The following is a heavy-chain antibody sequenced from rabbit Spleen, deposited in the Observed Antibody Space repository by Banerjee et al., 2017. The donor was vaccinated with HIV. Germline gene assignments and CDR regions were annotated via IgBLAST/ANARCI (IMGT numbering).Heavy chain of an antibody. Sequence: QEQLVESGGGLVQPGGSLTLTCKASGFSFSSGGYISWVRQAPGKGLEWIGCIGTGSGSTYYASWAKGRFTISKTSSTTVTLQMTSLTAADTATYFCARGSAAMTMVIIGFYLNLWGPGTLVTVS. CDR2: IGTGSGST. CDR1: GFSFSSGGY. D-gene: IGHD2-1*01. CDR3: ARGSAAMTMVIIGFYLNL. V-gene: IGHV1S45*01. J-gene: IGHJ4*01.